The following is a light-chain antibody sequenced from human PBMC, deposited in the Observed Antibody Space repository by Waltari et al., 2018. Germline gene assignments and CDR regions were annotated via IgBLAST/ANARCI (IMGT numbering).Light chain of an antibody. CDR3: QQYNSFPIT. Sequence: DIQMTQSPATLSASVGDRVTITCRASQSISTWLAWYQQKPGKSPNLLIYESSSLESVVPSRFSGSGSGTEFTLTISGLQPDDFATYYCQQYNSFPITFGPGTRLEIK. CDR2: ESS. V-gene: IGKV1-5*03. CDR1: QSISTW. J-gene: IGKJ5*01.